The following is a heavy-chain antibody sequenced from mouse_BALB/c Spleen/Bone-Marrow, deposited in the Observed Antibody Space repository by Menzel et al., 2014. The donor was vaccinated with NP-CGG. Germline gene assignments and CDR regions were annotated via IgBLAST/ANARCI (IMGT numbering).Heavy chain of an antibody. Sequence: VQLQQSGTVLARPGASVKMSCKASGYTFTSYWMHWVKQRPGQGLEWIGAIYPGNSDTNYNQKFEGKAKLTAVTSTSTAYMELSSLTNEDSAVYYCTSDYDDYWGQGTTLTVSS. CDR2: IYPGNSDT. V-gene: IGHV1-5*01. CDR1: GYTFTSYW. CDR3: TSDYDDY. D-gene: IGHD2-4*01. J-gene: IGHJ2*01.